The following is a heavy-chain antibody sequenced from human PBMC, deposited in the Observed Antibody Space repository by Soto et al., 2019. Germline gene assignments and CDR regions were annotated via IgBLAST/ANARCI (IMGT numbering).Heavy chain of an antibody. CDR2: ISAYNGNT. Sequence: ASVKVSCKASGYTFTIYGISWVRQAPGQGLEWMGWISAYNGNTNYAQKLQGRVTMTTDTSTSTAYMELRSLRSDDTAVYYCARDRNALYDSSGYYVSAFDIWGQGTMVTVSS. J-gene: IGHJ3*02. V-gene: IGHV1-18*01. D-gene: IGHD3-22*01. CDR1: GYTFTIYG. CDR3: ARDRNALYDSSGYYVSAFDI.